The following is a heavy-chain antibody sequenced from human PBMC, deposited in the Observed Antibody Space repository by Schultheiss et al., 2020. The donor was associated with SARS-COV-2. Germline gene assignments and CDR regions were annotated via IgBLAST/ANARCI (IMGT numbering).Heavy chain of an antibody. V-gene: IGHV4-61*08. CDR3: ARGEYYDSSGYLN. D-gene: IGHD3-22*01. CDR2: IYYSGST. J-gene: IGHJ4*02. CDR1: GGSISSGGYY. Sequence: SETLSLTCTVSGGSISSGGYYWSWIRQHPGKGLEWIGYIYYSGSTNYNPSLKSRVTISVDTSKNQFSLKLSSVTAADTAVYYCARGEYYDSSGYLNWGQGTLVTVSS.